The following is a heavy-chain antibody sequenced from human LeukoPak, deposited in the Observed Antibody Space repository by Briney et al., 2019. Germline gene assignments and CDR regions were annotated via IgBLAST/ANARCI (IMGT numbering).Heavy chain of an antibody. V-gene: IGHV3-69-1*01. Sequence: GGSLRLSCAASGLTFSNHAMTWVRQAPGKGLEWVSAISGSGIKHYADSVKGRFTISRDNAKNSLYPQMNSLRAEDTAVYFCTRSDYCGGDCYSSLTHYWGQGTLVTVPS. CDR1: GLTFSNHA. D-gene: IGHD2-21*02. CDR2: ISGSGIK. J-gene: IGHJ4*02. CDR3: TRSDYCGGDCYSSLTHY.